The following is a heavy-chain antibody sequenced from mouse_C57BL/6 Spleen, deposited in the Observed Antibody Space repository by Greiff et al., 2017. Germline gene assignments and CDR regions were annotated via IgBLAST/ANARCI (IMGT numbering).Heavy chain of an antibody. CDR3: ARTGAYYSNS. Sequence: QVQLKESGAELARPGASVKLSCKASGYTFTSYGISWVKQRTGQGLEWIGEIYPRSGNTYYNEKFKGKATLTADKSSSTAYMELRSLTSEDSAVXFCARTGAYYSNSWGQGTSVTVSS. CDR1: GYTFTSYG. V-gene: IGHV1-81*01. J-gene: IGHJ4*01. D-gene: IGHD2-5*01. CDR2: IYPRSGNT.